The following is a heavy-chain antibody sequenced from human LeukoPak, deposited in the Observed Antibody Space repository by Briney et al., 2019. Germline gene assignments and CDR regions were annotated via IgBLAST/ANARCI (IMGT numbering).Heavy chain of an antibody. D-gene: IGHD3-9*01. V-gene: IGHV4-34*01. CDR2: INHSGST. J-gene: IGHJ4*02. Sequence: SETLSLTCAVYGGSFSGYYWSWIRQPPGKGLEWIGEINHSGSTNYNPSLKSRVTISVDTSKNQFSLKLSSVTAADTAVYYCARRYYDILTGYPQSYYFDYWGQGTLVTVSS. CDR3: ARRYYDILTGYPQSYYFDY. CDR1: GGSFSGYY.